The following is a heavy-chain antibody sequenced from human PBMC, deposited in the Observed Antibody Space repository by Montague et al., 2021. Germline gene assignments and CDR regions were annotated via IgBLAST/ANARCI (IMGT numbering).Heavy chain of an antibody. V-gene: IGHV4-4*07. CDR3: ARDTVGASGYFYSYYMVV. D-gene: IGHD1-26*01. CDR2: LSNGGST. CDR1: GDSINTYS. J-gene: IGHJ6*03. Sequence: SETLSLTCTVFGDSINTYSWSWIRQPAGKGLEWIGRLSNGGSTNSNPSLKSRVSMSVDTSKNQFSLKLRSVTAADTAVYFCARDTVGASGYFYSYYMVVWGRGTPVTVSS.